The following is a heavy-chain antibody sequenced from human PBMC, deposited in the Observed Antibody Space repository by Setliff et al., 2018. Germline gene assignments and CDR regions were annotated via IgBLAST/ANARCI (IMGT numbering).Heavy chain of an antibody. CDR2: VFVDGST. CDR1: GDSISTYY. Sequence: SETLSLTCTVSGDSISTYYWSWIRRPAGKGLEWIGRVFVDGSTNYNPSLKSRVTMSVDTSKNQFSLQLTSVTATDTAVYYCARGKIFYVGDSHYFDIWGQGALVTVSS. D-gene: IGHD4-17*01. CDR3: ARGKIFYVGDSHYFDI. J-gene: IGHJ4*02. V-gene: IGHV4-4*07.